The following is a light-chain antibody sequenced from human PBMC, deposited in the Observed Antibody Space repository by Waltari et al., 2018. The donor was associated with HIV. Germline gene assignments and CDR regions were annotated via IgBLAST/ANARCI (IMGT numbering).Light chain of an antibody. J-gene: IGLJ1*01. CDR3: AAWDDSLNGYV. Sequence: QSVLTQPPSVSEAPRQRVTISCSGSNSNIGTNAVNWYQHLPGKAPKLLIYYDNLLPSGVSDRFSGSKSGTSASLAISGLQSEDEADYYRAAWDDSLNGYVFGTGTKVTVL. CDR1: NSNIGTNA. V-gene: IGLV1-36*01. CDR2: YDN.